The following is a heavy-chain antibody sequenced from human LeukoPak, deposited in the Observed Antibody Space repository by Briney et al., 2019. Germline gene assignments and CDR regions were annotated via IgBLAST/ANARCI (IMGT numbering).Heavy chain of an antibody. CDR2: IYHSGST. Sequence: SETLSLTCNVSGDSISRSRHFWAWIRQSPGRGLEWIGSIYHSGSTYYNPSLKSRVTISVDTSKNQFSLKLSSVTAADTAVYYCARPWAYEHAFDIWGQGTMVTVSS. D-gene: IGHD5-12*01. CDR1: GDSISRSRHF. CDR3: ARPWAYEHAFDI. J-gene: IGHJ3*02. V-gene: IGHV4-39*07.